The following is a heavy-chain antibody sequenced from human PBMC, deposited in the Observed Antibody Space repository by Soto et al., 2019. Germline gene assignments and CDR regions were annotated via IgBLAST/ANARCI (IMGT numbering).Heavy chain of an antibody. CDR1: GGSFSGYY. Sequence: PSETLSLTCAVYGGSFSGYYWSWIRQPPGKGLEWIGEINHSGSTNYNPSLKSRVTISVDTSKNQFSLKLSSVTAADTAVYYCARGRTSTAMAYFDYWGQGTLVTVSS. V-gene: IGHV4-34*01. D-gene: IGHD5-18*01. J-gene: IGHJ4*02. CDR3: ARGRTSTAMAYFDY. CDR2: INHSGST.